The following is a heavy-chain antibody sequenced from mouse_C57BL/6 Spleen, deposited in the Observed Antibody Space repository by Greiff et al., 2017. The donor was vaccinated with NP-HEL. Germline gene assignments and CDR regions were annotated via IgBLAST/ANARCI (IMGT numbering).Heavy chain of an antibody. CDR3: AGSTVVAGRDY. CDR2: ILPGSGST. V-gene: IGHV1-9*01. CDR1: GYTFTGYW. D-gene: IGHD1-1*01. Sequence: QVQLQESGAELMKPGASVKLSCKATGYTFTGYWIEWVKQRPGHGLEWIGVILPGSGSTNYNDKFKGKATFTADTSSNTAYMQLSSLTTEDSAIYYWAGSTVVAGRDYWGQGTTLTVSS. J-gene: IGHJ2*01.